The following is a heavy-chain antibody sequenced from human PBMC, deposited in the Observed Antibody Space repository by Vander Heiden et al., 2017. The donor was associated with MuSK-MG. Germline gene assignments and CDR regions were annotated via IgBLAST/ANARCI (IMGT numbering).Heavy chain of an antibody. CDR3: ARDRHLGDTTLDS. CDR1: GYTFTGFY. D-gene: IGHD3-16*01. J-gene: IGHJ4*02. V-gene: IGHV1-2*04. CDR2: IHPKTGAT. Sequence: QVQLVQSGAEVRKPGASVKVSCKASGYTFTGFYLHWVRQAPGQGLEWVGWIHPKTGATRFAQKFQGWVTMSRDTSVSTAYLEVNRLKSDDTAVYYCARDRHLGDTTLDSWGQGTLVTVSS.